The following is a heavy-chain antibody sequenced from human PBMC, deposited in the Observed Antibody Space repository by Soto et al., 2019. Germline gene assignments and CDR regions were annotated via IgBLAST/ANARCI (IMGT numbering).Heavy chain of an antibody. CDR3: ARDGGSYCSGGSCFDY. Sequence: RLSCAASGFTFSSYAMHWVRQAPGKGLEWVAVISYDGSNKYYADSVKGRFTISRDNSKNTLYLQMNSLRAEDTAVYYCARDGGSYCSGGSCFDYWGQGTLVTVSS. J-gene: IGHJ4*02. D-gene: IGHD2-15*01. CDR1: GFTFSSYA. V-gene: IGHV3-30-3*01. CDR2: ISYDGSNK.